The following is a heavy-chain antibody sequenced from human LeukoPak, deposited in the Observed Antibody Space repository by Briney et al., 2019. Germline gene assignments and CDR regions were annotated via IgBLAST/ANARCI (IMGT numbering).Heavy chain of an antibody. CDR1: GFTFSSYA. CDR3: ARDYDILTGYPFGAFDY. D-gene: IGHD3-9*01. CDR2: ISYDGSNK. Sequence: PGRSLRLSCAASGFTFSSYAMHWVRQAPGKGLEWVAVISYDGSNKYYADSVKGRFTISRDNSKNTLYLQMNSLRAEDTAVYYCARDYDILTGYPFGAFDYWGQGTLVTVSS. V-gene: IGHV3-30-3*01. J-gene: IGHJ4*02.